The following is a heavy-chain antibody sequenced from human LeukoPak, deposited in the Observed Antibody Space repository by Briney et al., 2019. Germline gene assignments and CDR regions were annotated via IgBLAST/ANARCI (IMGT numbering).Heavy chain of an antibody. CDR2: ISGSGGNT. J-gene: IGHJ4*02. D-gene: IGHD2-8*02. V-gene: IGHV3-23*01. Sequence: GGSLRLSCAASGFTFNNYAMNWVRQAPGKGLEWVSSISGSGGNTYHADSVKGRFTISRDNSKSTLSLQMNSLRAEDTAIYYCATYRQVLLPFESWGQGTLVTVSS. CDR3: ATYRQVLLPFES. CDR1: GFTFNNYA.